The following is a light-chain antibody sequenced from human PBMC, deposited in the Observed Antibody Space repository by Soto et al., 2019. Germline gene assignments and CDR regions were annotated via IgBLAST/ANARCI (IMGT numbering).Light chain of an antibody. J-gene: IGLJ1*01. V-gene: IGLV2-14*01. Sequence: QSALTQPASVSGSPGQSITISCTGTGSDVGAYNYVSWYRQHPGRAPKVLIYDVSNRPSGVSNRFSGSKSGNTASLTISGLQAEDEADYYCSSYTSSSTLDVFGTGTKVTVL. CDR2: DVS. CDR1: GSDVGAYNY. CDR3: SSYTSSSTLDV.